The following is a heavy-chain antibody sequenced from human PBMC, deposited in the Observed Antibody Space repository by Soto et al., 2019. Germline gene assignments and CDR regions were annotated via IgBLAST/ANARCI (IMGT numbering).Heavy chain of an antibody. V-gene: IGHV4-34*01. D-gene: IGHD3-10*01. Sequence: PSETLSLTCAVYGGSFSGYYWSWIRQPPGKGLEWIGEINHSGSTNYNPSLKSRVTISVDTSKNQFSLKLSSVTAADTAVYYCARGSITMVRGVLPFNWFDPWGKGTLVT. J-gene: IGHJ5*02. CDR2: INHSGST. CDR3: ARGSITMVRGVLPFNWFDP. CDR1: GGSFSGYY.